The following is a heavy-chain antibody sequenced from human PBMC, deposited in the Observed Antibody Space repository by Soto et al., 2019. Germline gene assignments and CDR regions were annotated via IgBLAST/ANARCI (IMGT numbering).Heavy chain of an antibody. V-gene: IGHV1-3*01. CDR3: ARDTGDGTFDF. Sequence: ASVKVCCEASGYTFSSYAMHWVRQAPGQRLEWMGWINAGYGNTKSSQKFQDRVTISRDTSASTAYMELTSLRSEDTAVYYCARDTGDGTFDFWGQGTLVTVSS. CDR1: GYTFSSYA. D-gene: IGHD7-27*01. CDR2: INAGYGNT. J-gene: IGHJ4*02.